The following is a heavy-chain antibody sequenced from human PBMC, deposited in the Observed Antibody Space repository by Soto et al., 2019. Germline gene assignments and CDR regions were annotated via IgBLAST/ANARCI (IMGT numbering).Heavy chain of an antibody. CDR2: INHSGST. D-gene: IGHD5-12*01. CDR3: ARELVLGYSGYARFDY. Sequence: QVQLQQWGAGLLKPSETLSLTCAVYGGSFSGYYWSCIRQPPGKGLAWIGEINHSGSTNYNPSLKRRLTISVDTSKNQISPKLSSVTAADTAVYYCARELVLGYSGYARFDYWGQGTLVTVSS. CDR1: GGSFSGYY. J-gene: IGHJ4*02. V-gene: IGHV4-34*01.